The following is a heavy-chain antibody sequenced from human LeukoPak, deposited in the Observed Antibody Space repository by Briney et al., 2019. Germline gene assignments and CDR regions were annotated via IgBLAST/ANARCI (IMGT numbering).Heavy chain of an antibody. D-gene: IGHD4-17*01. CDR1: GGSISSGDYY. Sequence: SQTLSLTCTVSGGSISSGDYYWGWIRQPPGKGLEWIGYIYYSGSTSYHTSVKSRVTISVDTSKNQFSLKLSSVTAADTAVYYCAREDDYGGNSGAFDIWGQGTMVTVSS. CDR2: IYYSGST. CDR3: AREDDYGGNSGAFDI. V-gene: IGHV4-30-4*01. J-gene: IGHJ3*02.